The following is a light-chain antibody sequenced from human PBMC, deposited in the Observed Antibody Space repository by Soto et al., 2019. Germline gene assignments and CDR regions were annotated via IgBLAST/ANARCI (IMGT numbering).Light chain of an antibody. V-gene: IGLV4-69*01. Sequence: QLVLTQSPSASASLGASVKLTCTLSSGHSSYAIAWHQQQPEKGPRYLMKLNSDGSHTKGDGIPDRFSGSSSGAERYLTISSLQSEDEADYYCQTWGTGRVFGGGTKVTV. CDR2: LNSDGSH. CDR1: SGHSSYA. J-gene: IGLJ2*01. CDR3: QTWGTGRV.